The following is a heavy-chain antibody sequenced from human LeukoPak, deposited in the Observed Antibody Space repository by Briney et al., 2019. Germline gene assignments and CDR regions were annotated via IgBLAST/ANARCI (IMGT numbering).Heavy chain of an antibody. D-gene: IGHD5-24*01. CDR1: GGSISSYY. V-gene: IGHV4-59*01. Sequence: SSETLSLTCTVSGGSISSYYWSWIRQPPGKGLEWIGYIYYSGSTNYNPSLKSRVTISVDTSKNQFSLKLSSVTAADTAVYYCARGGDGYNYGFVFNSWGQGTLVAVSS. J-gene: IGHJ5*01. CDR3: ARGGDGYNYGFVFNS. CDR2: IYYSGST.